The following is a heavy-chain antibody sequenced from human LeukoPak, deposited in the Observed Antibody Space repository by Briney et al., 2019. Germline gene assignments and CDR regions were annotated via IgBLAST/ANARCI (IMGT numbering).Heavy chain of an antibody. CDR1: GGSISSSSYY. J-gene: IGHJ6*03. CDR3: ASVLRPAYYYYMDV. Sequence: PSETLSLTCTVSGGSISSSSYYWGWIRQPPGKGLEWIGSIYYSGRTYYNPSLKSRVTISVDTSKNQFSLKLSSVTAADTAVYYCASVLRPAYYYYMDVWGKGTTVTVSS. CDR2: IYYSGRT. D-gene: IGHD3-3*01. V-gene: IGHV4-39*01.